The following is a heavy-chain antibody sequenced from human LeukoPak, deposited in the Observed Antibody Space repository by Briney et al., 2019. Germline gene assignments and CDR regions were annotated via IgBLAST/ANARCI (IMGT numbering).Heavy chain of an antibody. CDR3: ARRDYYDSSGYYLDY. CDR1: AGSLSSRRYD. V-gene: IGHV4-39*01. CDR2: IYYSGST. Sequence: PPETRSLTSTVAAGSLSSRRYDCGRIRQPQGNGLEWIGSIYYSGSTYYNPSLKSRVTISGDTTKNQFSLKLSSVTAADTAVYYCARRDYYDSSGYYLDYWGQGTLVTVSS. J-gene: IGHJ4*02. D-gene: IGHD3-22*01.